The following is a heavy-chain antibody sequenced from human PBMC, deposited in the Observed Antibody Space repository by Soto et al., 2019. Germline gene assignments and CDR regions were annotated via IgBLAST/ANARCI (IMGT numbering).Heavy chain of an antibody. J-gene: IGHJ4*02. CDR3: AKKSLGSITLPALYYFDY. V-gene: IGHV3-23*01. CDR2: ISGGGDAT. D-gene: IGHD7-27*01. Sequence: EVQLLESGGGLVQPGGSLRLSCAASGFTFGNYAFSWVRQAPGKGLEWVSVISGGGDATDYPDSVKGRFTTSRDNSTNTVYLQMNSLRAEDTAVYYCAKKSLGSITLPALYYFDYWGQGTLVTVSS. CDR1: GFTFGNYA.